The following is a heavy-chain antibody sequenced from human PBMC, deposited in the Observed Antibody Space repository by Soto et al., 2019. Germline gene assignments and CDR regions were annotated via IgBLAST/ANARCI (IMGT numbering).Heavy chain of an antibody. V-gene: IGHV1-3*01. CDR3: ARGPAWSGYWGVRYYGMDV. D-gene: IGHD3-3*01. J-gene: IGHJ6*02. CDR2: SNAGNGNT. CDR1: GYTFTSYA. Sequence: ASVKVSCKASGYTFTSYAMHWVRQAPGQRLEWMGWSNAGNGNTKYSQEFQGRVTITRDTSASTAYMELSSLRSEDTAVYYCARGPAWSGYWGVRYYGMDVWGQGTTVTVSS.